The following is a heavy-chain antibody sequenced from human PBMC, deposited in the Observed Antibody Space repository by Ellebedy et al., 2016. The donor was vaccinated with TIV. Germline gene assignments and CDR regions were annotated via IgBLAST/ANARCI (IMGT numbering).Heavy chain of an antibody. V-gene: IGHV3-13*03. CDR3: ARAAWGSGGHWFDP. D-gene: IGHD3-10*01. CDR2: IGADGDT. CDR1: GLILSSCD. J-gene: IGHJ5*02. Sequence: GESLKISCAACGLILSSCDMHWVRQGTGKGLEWVSSIGADGDTYCPGSGKGLFSISSENALRSMVFQANTLRAGDTAVYYCARAAWGSGGHWFDPWGQGTLVTVSS.